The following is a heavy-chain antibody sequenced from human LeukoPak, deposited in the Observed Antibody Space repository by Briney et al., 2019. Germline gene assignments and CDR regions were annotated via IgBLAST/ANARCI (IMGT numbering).Heavy chain of an antibody. J-gene: IGHJ6*02. D-gene: IGHD6-19*01. CDR1: GYTFTSYY. Sequence: ASVKVSCKAFGYTFTSYYMHWVRQAPGQGLEWMGIITPSGGSTTYAQKFQGRVTMTRDTSTSTVYMELYSLRSEDTAVYYCGRGAVVGGYYYYGIDVWGQGTTVTVSS. CDR2: ITPSGGST. CDR3: GRGAVVGGYYYYGIDV. V-gene: IGHV1-46*01.